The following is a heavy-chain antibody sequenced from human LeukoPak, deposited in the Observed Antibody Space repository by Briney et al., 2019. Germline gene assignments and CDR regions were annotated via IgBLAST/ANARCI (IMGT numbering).Heavy chain of an antibody. D-gene: IGHD5-12*01. CDR2: ISGNSGSI. V-gene: IGHV3-9*01. J-gene: IGHJ4*02. Sequence: PGRSLRLSCAASGFTFDDYAMHWVRQAPGKGLEWVSGISGNSGSIGYADSVKGRFTISRDNAKNSLYLQMNSLRAEDTALYYCAKDAGLRFENFDYWGQGTLVTVSS. CDR1: GFTFDDYA. CDR3: AKDAGLRFENFDY.